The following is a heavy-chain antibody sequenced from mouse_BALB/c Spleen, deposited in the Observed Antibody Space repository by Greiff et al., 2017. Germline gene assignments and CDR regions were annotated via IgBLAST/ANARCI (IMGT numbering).Heavy chain of an antibody. CDR3: AREELGRDCDY. CDR1: GFSLTGYG. V-gene: IGHV2-6-7*01. D-gene: IGHD4-1*01. CDR2: IWGDGST. J-gene: IGHJ2*01. Sequence: QVQLKESGPGLVAPSQSLSITCTVSGFSLTGYGVNWVRQPPGKGLEWLGMIWGDGSTDYYSALKSRLSISQDNSNSQVFFKMNSLQTDDTARYYCAREELGRDCDYWGQGTTLTVSS.